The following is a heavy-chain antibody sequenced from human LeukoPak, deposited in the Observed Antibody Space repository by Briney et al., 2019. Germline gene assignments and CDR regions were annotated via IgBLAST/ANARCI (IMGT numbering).Heavy chain of an antibody. Sequence: SETLSLTCTVSGGSISSYYWSWIRQPAGKGLEWIGRIYTSGSTNYNPSLKSRVTMSVDTSKNQFSLKLSSVTAADTAVYYCASGKYFYDDSASINRASRTAPDTRAQGTMVTVSS. D-gene: IGHD3-3*01. CDR3: ASGKYFYDDSASINRASRTAPDT. V-gene: IGHV4-4*07. J-gene: IGHJ3*02. CDR1: GGSISSYY. CDR2: IYTSGST.